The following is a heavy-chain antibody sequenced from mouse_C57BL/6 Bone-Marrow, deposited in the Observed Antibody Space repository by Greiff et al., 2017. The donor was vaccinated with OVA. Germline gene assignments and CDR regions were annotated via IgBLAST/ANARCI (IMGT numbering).Heavy chain of an antibody. CDR2: ISSGGDYI. Sequence: EVQGVESGEGLVKPGGSLKLSCAASGFTFISYAMSWVRQTPEKRLEWVAYISSGGDYIYYADTVKGRFTISRDNARNTLYLQMSSLKSEDTAMDYCTRVGGLRYFDVWGTGTTVTVSS. D-gene: IGHD3-3*01. CDR3: TRVGGLRYFDV. CDR1: GFTFISYA. V-gene: IGHV5-9-1*02. J-gene: IGHJ1*03.